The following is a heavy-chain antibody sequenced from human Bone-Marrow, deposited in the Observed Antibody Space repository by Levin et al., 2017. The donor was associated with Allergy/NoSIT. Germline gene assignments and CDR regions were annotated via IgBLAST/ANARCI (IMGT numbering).Heavy chain of an antibody. V-gene: IGHV3-30*03. CDR1: GFTFSSYG. CDR3: ARTYYYGSGTTFCLKFDY. J-gene: IGHJ4*02. Sequence: SCAASGFTFSSYGMHWVRQAPGKGLEWVAVISYDGSNKYYADSVKGRFTISRDNSKNTLYLQMNSLRAEDTAVYYCARTYYYGSGTTFCLKFDYWGQGTLVTVS. CDR2: ISYDGSNK. D-gene: IGHD3-10*01.